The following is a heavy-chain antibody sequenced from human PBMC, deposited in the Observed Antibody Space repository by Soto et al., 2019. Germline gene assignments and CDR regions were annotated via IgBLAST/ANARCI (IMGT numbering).Heavy chain of an antibody. Sequence: GSLRLSCAASGFTFSSYGMHWVRQAPGKGLEWVAVISYDGSNKYYADSVKGRFTISRDNSKNTLYLQMNSLRAEDTAVCYCAKGVTPSSGYYGMDVWGEGTTVNV. D-gene: IGHD4-4*01. J-gene: IGHJ6*01. CDR3: AKGVTPSSGYYGMDV. CDR1: GFTFSSYG. CDR2: ISYDGSNK. V-gene: IGHV3-30*18.